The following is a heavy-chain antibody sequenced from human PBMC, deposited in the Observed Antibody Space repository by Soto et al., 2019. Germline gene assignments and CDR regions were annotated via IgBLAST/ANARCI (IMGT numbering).Heavy chain of an antibody. D-gene: IGHD3-9*01. J-gene: IGHJ4*02. V-gene: IGHV2-5*02. CDR2: IYWDDDK. CDR3: AHRFDWYYFNY. CDR1: GFSLSTSEVG. Sequence: QITLKESGPPLLKPTQTLTLTCTFSGFSLSTSEVGVGWFRQPPGKALEWLALIYWDDDKRYSPSLKSRLTITKDTSKNRVVLTMTNVDPVVTATYFCAHRFDWYYFNYWGQGTLVTVSS.